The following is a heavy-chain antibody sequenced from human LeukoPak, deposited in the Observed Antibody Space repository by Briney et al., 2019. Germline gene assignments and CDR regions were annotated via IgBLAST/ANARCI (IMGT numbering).Heavy chain of an antibody. CDR1: GFTFDDYA. D-gene: IGHD1-20*01. Sequence: GGSLRLSCAASGFTFDDYAMHWVRQAPGKCLEWVSGISWNSGNIGYADSVKGRFTISRDNAKNSLYLQMNSLRAEDTALYYCAKGSYNWNDGWFDPWGQGTLVTVSS. J-gene: IGHJ5*02. CDR3: AKGSYNWNDGWFDP. V-gene: IGHV3-9*01. CDR2: ISWNSGNI.